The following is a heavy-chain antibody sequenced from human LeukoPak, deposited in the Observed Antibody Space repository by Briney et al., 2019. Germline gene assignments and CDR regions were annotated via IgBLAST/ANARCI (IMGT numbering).Heavy chain of an antibody. CDR2: IKSKTDGGTT. J-gene: IGHJ4*02. D-gene: IGHD3-10*01. CDR1: GFTFSNAW. V-gene: IGHV3-15*01. Sequence: GGSLRLSCAASGFTFSNAWMSWVRQAPGKGLEWVGRIKSKTDGGTTDYAAPVKGRFTISRDDSKNTLYLQMNSLKTEDTAAYYCTTTPYYYGSGSHARWGQGTLVTVSS. CDR3: TTTPYYYGSGSHAR.